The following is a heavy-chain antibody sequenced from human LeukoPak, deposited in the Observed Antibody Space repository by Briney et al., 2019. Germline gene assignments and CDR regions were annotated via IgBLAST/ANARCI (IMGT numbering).Heavy chain of an antibody. CDR2: IKQDGSEK. J-gene: IGHJ3*02. Sequence: PGGSLRLSCAASGFTFSSYWMSWVRQAPGKGLEWVANIKQDGSEKYYVDSVKGRFTISRDNAKNSLYLQMNSLRDEDTAVYYCARDHYDILTGYYADAFDIWGQGTMVTVSS. CDR3: ARDHYDILTGYYADAFDI. V-gene: IGHV3-7*01. D-gene: IGHD3-9*01. CDR1: GFTFSSYW.